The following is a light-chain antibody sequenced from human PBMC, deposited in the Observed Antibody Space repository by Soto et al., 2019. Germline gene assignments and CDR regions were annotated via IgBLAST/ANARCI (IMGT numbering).Light chain of an antibody. V-gene: IGKV1-5*01. CDR2: DAS. CDR1: QSISSW. Sequence: QMTQSPSTLSASVGDRVTITCRTSQSISSWLAWYQQKPGKAPKLLIYDASTLQSGVPSRYSGSGSGTEFTLTISNLQPDDFATYYCQQYESYSPWTFGQGAKVDI. CDR3: QQYESYSPWT. J-gene: IGKJ1*01.